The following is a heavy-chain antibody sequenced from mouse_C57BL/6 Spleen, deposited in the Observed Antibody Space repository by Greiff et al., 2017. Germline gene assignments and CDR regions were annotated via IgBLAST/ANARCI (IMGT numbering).Heavy chain of an antibody. V-gene: IGHV5-17*01. J-gene: IGHJ2*01. CDR2: ISSGSSTI. Sequence: EVMLVESGGGLVKPGGSLKLSCAASGFTFSDYGMHWVRQAPEKGLEWVAYISSGSSTIYYADTVKGRFTISSENAKNTLFLQMTSLRSEDTAMYYCARGYYGSSYYFDYWGQGTTLTVSS. CDR1: GFTFSDYG. D-gene: IGHD1-1*01. CDR3: ARGYYGSSYYFDY.